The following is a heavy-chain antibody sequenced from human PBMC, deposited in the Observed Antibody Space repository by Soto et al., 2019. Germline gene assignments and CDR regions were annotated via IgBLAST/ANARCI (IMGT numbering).Heavy chain of an antibody. CDR1: GGSISSSSYY. D-gene: IGHD5-12*01. CDR3: ARYIGWLRPLSRFSDYLLDV. CDR2: IYYSGST. Sequence: SETLSLTCTVSGGSISSSSYYWGWIRQPPGKGLEWIGSIYYSGSTYYNPSLKSRVTISVDTSKNQFSLKLISVTAADTAVYDCARYIGWLRPLSRFSDYLLDVWGKGTMVSVAS. J-gene: IGHJ3*01. V-gene: IGHV4-39*01.